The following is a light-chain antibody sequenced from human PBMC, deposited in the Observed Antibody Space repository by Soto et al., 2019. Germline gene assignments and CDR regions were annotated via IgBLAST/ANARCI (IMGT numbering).Light chain of an antibody. V-gene: IGKV1-12*01. CDR2: SAS. CDR3: QQTNSFPRT. CDR1: QNVTRW. Sequence: DIQMTQSPSSVSASVGVRVTITCRASQNVTRWLAWYQQKPWKAPNLLLYSASTLESGVPSRFSGSGSGTFFALTISGLQPEDSAVYFCQQTNSFPRTFGGGTKVEI. J-gene: IGKJ4*01.